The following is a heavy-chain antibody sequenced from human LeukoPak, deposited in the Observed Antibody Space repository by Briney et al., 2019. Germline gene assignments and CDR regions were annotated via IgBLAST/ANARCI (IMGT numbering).Heavy chain of an antibody. J-gene: IGHJ4*02. Sequence: GGSLRLSCAASGFTFSNYEMNWVRQAPGKGLEWVSFISSSGILIYYADSVKGRFTISRDSGKNSLFLQMDSLRVEDTAVYYCAKVSGSGWHFDHWGQGTLVTVSS. CDR1: GFTFSNYE. CDR2: ISSSGILI. CDR3: AKVSGSGWHFDH. D-gene: IGHD6-19*01. V-gene: IGHV3-48*03.